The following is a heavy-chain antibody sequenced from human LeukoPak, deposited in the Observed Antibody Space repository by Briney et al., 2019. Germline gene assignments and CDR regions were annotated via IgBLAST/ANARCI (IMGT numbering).Heavy chain of an antibody. CDR2: IIPIFGTA. CDR1: GGTLSSYA. D-gene: IGHD1-26*01. V-gene: IGHV1-69*05. CDR3: ATNLSGNDNY. Sequence: SVKVSCKASGGTLSSYAISWVRQAPGQGLEWMGGIIPIFGTANYAQKFQGRVTITTDESTSTAYMELSSLRSEDTAVYYCATNLSGNDNYWGQGTLVTVSS. J-gene: IGHJ4*02.